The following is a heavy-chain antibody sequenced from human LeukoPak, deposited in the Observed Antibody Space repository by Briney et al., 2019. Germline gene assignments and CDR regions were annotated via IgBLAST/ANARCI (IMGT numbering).Heavy chain of an antibody. CDR2: IIPILGIV. CDR1: GGTFSTYA. Sequence: ASVKVSCKASGGTFSTYAINWVRQAPGQGLEWMGRIIPILGIVNYAQKFQGRVMITADKSTSTAYMELSSLRSEDTAVHYCAIRFRWDFDYWGQGSLVTVSS. V-gene: IGHV1-69*04. CDR3: AIRFRWDFDY. D-gene: IGHD3-16*01. J-gene: IGHJ4*02.